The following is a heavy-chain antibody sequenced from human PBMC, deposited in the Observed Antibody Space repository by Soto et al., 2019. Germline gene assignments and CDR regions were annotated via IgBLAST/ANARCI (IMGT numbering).Heavy chain of an antibody. CDR3: ARAGLSPKDFDL. CDR2: SRNKANSYTT. J-gene: IGHJ2*01. CDR1: GFTFSDHY. Sequence: EVQLVESGGGLVQPGGSLRLSCAASGFTFSDHYMDWVRQPPGKGLEWVGRSRNKANSYTTEYAASVKGRFTVSRDDSKNSLFLQMNSLKTEDTAVYYCARAGLSPKDFDLWGRGTLVTVSS. V-gene: IGHV3-72*01.